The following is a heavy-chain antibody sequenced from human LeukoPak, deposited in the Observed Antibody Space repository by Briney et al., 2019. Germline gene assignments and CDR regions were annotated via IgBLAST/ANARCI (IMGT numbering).Heavy chain of an antibody. CDR1: GGSISSYY. J-gene: IGHJ5*02. Sequence: SETLSLTCTVSGGSISSYYWSWIRQPPGKGLEWIGEINHSGSTNYNPSLKSRVTISVDTSKNQFSLKLSSVTAADTAVYYCARRLGIAVAGTGGNWFDPWGQGTLVTVSS. CDR3: ARRLGIAVAGTGGNWFDP. D-gene: IGHD6-19*01. V-gene: IGHV4-34*01. CDR2: INHSGST.